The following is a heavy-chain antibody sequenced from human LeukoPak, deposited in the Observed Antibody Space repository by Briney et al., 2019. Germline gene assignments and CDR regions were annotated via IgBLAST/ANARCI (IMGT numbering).Heavy chain of an antibody. Sequence: GGSLRLSCAASGFTFSSYSMNWVRQAPGKGLEWVSSVSSSSSYIYYADSVKGRFTISRDNAKNSLYLQMNSLRAEDTAVYYCARDPSYDDAFDIWGQGTMVTVSS. J-gene: IGHJ3*02. V-gene: IGHV3-21*01. CDR2: VSSSSSYI. CDR1: GFTFSSYS. D-gene: IGHD5-18*01. CDR3: ARDPSYDDAFDI.